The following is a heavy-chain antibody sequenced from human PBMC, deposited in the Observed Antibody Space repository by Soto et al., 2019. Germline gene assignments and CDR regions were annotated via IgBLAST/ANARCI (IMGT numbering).Heavy chain of an antibody. CDR2: IYYSGST. D-gene: IGHD2-2*01. J-gene: IGHJ5*02. CDR3: ARQPYCSSTSCYPFSDWFVP. CDR1: GGSISSSSYY. Sequence: QLQLQESGPGLVKPSETLSLTCTVSGGSISSSSYYWGWIRQPPGKGLEWIGSIYYSGSTYYNPALKGRVTLSVDTSKNQFSLKLSSVTAADTALYYCARQPYCSSTSCYPFSDWFVPGGQGTLVTVSP. V-gene: IGHV4-39*01.